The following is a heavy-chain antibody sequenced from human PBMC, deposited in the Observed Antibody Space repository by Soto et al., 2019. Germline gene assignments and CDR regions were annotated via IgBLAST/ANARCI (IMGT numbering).Heavy chain of an antibody. CDR1: GGSISPYF. CDR2: IFYSGST. V-gene: IGHV4-59*01. CDR3: AYSGYSYGPKGNSFDP. Sequence: SETLSLTCTVSGGSISPYFWSWIRQPPGKGLEWIGYIFYSGSTNYNPSLTSRVTISVDTSKNQFSLKLSSVTAADTAVYYCAYSGYSYGPKGNSFDPWGQGTLVTVSS. D-gene: IGHD5-18*01. J-gene: IGHJ5*02.